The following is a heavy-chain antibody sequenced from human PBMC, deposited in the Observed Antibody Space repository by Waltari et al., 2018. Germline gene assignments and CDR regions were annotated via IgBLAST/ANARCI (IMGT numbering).Heavy chain of an antibody. CDR1: GFTFSSYA. CDR3: AAPPHPVPVAGRDY. V-gene: IGHV3-23*01. D-gene: IGHD6-19*01. Sequence: EVQLLESGGGLVQPGGSLRLSCAASGFTFSSYAMSWVRQAPGKGLEWVSAMSGSGGSTYYADSVKGRFTISRDNSKNTLYLQMNSLRAEDTAVYYCAAPPHPVPVAGRDYWGQGTLVTVSS. CDR2: MSGSGGST. J-gene: IGHJ4*02.